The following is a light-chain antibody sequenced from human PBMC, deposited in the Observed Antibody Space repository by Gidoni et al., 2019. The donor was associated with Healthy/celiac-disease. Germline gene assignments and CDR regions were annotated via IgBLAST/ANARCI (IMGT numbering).Light chain of an antibody. V-gene: IGKV1-39*01. CDR2: AAS. CDR3: QQSYSTSIT. J-gene: IGKJ5*01. CDR1: QSISSY. Sequence: DIQMNQSPSSLSASVGDRVTITCRASQSISSYLNWYQQKPGKAPKLLIYAASSLQSGVPSRLSVSGSGTDFTLTISSLQPEDFATYYCQQSYSTSITFGQGTRLEIK.